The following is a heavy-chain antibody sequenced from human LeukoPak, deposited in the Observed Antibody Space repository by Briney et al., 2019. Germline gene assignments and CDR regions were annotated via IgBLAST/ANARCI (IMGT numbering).Heavy chain of an antibody. J-gene: IGHJ4*02. V-gene: IGHV4-31*03. D-gene: IGHD3-10*01. CDR2: IYYSGST. Sequence: PSETLSLTCTVSGGSISSGGYYWSWIRQQPGKGLEWIGYIYYSGSTYYNPSLKSRVTISVDTSKNQFSMKLSSVTAADTAVYYCPRLDSYYAGDFWGQGTLVTVSS. CDR1: GGSISSGGYY. CDR3: PRLDSYYAGDF.